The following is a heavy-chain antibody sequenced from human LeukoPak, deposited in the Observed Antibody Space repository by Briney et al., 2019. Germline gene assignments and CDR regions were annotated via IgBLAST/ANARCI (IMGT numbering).Heavy chain of an antibody. J-gene: IGHJ4*02. V-gene: IGHV4-59*08. CDR1: GGSISSYY. Sequence: SETLSLTCTVSGGSISSYYWSWIRQPPGKGLEWIGYIYYSGSTNYNPSLKSRVTISVDTSKNQFSLKLSSVTAADTAVYYCARLRGQLATPFFDYWGQGTLVTVSS. D-gene: IGHD5-24*01. CDR3: ARLRGQLATPFFDY. CDR2: IYYSGST.